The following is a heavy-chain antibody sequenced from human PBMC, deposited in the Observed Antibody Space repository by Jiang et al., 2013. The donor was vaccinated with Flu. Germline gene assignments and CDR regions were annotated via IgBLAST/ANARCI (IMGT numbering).Heavy chain of an antibody. Sequence: KPSETLSLTCTVSGGSISSTSFYWGWIRQPPGKGLEWIGSIYYSGITYYNPSLKSRVSISVDTSKNQFSLKLHSVTAADTAVYYCARLSRTWTWGQGTLVTVSS. D-gene: IGHD3/OR15-3a*01. CDR1: GGSISSTSFY. V-gene: IGHV4-39*01. CDR3: ARLSRTWT. CDR2: IYYSGIT. J-gene: IGHJ4*02.